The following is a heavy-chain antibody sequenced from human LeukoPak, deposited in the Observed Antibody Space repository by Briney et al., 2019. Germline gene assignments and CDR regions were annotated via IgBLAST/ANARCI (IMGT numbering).Heavy chain of an antibody. Sequence: PGGSLRLSCAASGFSFDTHGMHWVRQAPGKGLEWVSYISSSGSTIYYADSVKGRFTISRDNAKNSLYLQMNSLRAEDTAVYYCARAVGQQLVRYFQHWGQGTLVTVSS. J-gene: IGHJ1*01. V-gene: IGHV3-48*04. CDR3: ARAVGQQLVRYFQH. D-gene: IGHD6-13*01. CDR2: ISSSGSTI. CDR1: GFSFDTHG.